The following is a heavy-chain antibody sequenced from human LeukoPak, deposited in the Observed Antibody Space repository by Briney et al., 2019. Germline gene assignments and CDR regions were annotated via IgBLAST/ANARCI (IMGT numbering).Heavy chain of an antibody. D-gene: IGHD2-2*02. CDR1: GGSFSGYY. Sequence: SETLSLTCAVYGGSFSGYYWSWIRQPPVKALEWIGEINHSGSTNYNPSLKSRVTISVDTSKNQFSLKLSSVTAADTAVYYCAGDRGGYCSSTSCHTFDPWGQGTLVTVSS. CDR3: AGDRGGYCSSTSCHTFDP. J-gene: IGHJ5*02. V-gene: IGHV4-34*01. CDR2: INHSGST.